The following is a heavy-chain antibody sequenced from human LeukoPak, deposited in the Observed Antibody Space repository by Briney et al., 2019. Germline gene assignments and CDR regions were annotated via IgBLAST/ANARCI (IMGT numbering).Heavy chain of an antibody. J-gene: IGHJ4*02. D-gene: IGHD6-13*01. CDR2: IYSGGST. CDR1: GFTFSSYS. CDR3: ARVMYSSSWYAIGYFDY. Sequence: PGGSLRLSCAASGFTFSSYSMNWVRQAPGKGLEWGAVIYSGGSTYYPDSVKGRFTISRDNSKNTLYLQMNSLRAEDTAVYYCARVMYSSSWYAIGYFDYWGQGTLVTVSS. V-gene: IGHV3-53*01.